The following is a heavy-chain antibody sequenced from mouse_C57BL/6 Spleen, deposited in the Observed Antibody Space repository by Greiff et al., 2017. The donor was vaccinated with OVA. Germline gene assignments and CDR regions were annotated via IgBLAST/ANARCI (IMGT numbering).Heavy chain of an antibody. D-gene: IGHD2-3*01. CDR1: GYTFTSYW. V-gene: IGHV1-52*01. J-gene: IGHJ2*01. Sequence: QVQLQQPGAELVRPGSSVKLSCTASGYTFTSYWMHWVKQRPIQGLEWIGNIDPSDSETHYNQKFKDKATLTVDKSSSTAYMQLSSLTSEDSAVYYCARWDGYLDYWGQGTTLTVSS. CDR2: IDPSDSET. CDR3: ARWDGYLDY.